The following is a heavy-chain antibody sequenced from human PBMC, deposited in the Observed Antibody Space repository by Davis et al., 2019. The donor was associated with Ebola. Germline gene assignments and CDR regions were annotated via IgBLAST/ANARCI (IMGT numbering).Heavy chain of an antibody. V-gene: IGHV3-30*04. D-gene: IGHD1-26*01. CDR1: GFTFSA. Sequence: GESLKISCAASGFTFSAMHWVRQAPGKGLEWVAVISYDGSNKYYADSVKGRFTISRDNSKNTLYLQMNSLRAEDTAIYYCAKDTSNIWFDIWGQGTMVTVSS. CDR2: ISYDGSNK. J-gene: IGHJ3*02. CDR3: AKDTSNIWFDI.